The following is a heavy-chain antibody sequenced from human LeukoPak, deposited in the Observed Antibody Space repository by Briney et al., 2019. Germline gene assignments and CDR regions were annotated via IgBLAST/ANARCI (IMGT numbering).Heavy chain of an antibody. J-gene: IGHJ5*02. V-gene: IGHV1-69*13. Sequence: GASVKVSCKASGGIFSSYAISWVRQAPGQGLEWMGGIIPIFGTANYAQKFQGRVTITADESTSTAYMELSSLRSEDTAVYYCAVDPDTANWFDPWGQGTLVTVSS. CDR3: AVDPDTANWFDP. D-gene: IGHD5-18*01. CDR2: IIPIFGTA. CDR1: GGIFSSYA.